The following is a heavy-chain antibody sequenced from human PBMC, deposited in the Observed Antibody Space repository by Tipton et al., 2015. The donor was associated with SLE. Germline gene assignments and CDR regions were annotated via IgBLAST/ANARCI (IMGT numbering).Heavy chain of an antibody. CDR2: INHSGST. CDR1: GGSFSGYY. V-gene: IGHV4-34*01. D-gene: IGHD6-6*01. CDR3: ARGKIPRSSSLDY. J-gene: IGHJ4*02. Sequence: TLPLTCAVYGGSFSGYYWSWIRQPPGKGLEWIGEINHSGSTNYNPSLKSRVTISVDTSKNQFSLKLSSVTAADMAVYYCARGKIPRSSSLDYWGQGTLVTVSS.